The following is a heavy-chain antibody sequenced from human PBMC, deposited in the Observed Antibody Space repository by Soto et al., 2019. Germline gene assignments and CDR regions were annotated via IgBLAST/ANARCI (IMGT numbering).Heavy chain of an antibody. CDR1: GYTFTDYA. CDR3: ARAEGRWKLLPYLFEP. CDR2: INPGTGDT. Sequence: QVHLVQSGSEVRKPGASVKVSCKTSGYTFTDYAIHWVRQAPGQPLEWMGWINPGTGDTKYSQKVQGRVTLTSDTSASTAYMNLDGLRSDDTAVYFCARAEGRWKLLPYLFEPWGQGTLVTVSS. D-gene: IGHD1-26*01. J-gene: IGHJ5*02. V-gene: IGHV1-3*01.